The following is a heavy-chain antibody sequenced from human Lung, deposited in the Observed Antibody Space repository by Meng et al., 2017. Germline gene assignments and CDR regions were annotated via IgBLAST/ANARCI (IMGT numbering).Heavy chain of an antibody. V-gene: IGHV1-69*10. J-gene: IGHJ4*02. CDR1: GGTFTTYT. Sequence: QVQLVQSGAEVKKPGSSVKVSCKASGGTFTTYTFNWVRQAPGHGLDWMGQIIPVLGIANYAQKFQGRVTITADKSTSTAYMELCSLTHDDTAIYFCATEYCGSTSCYVDFWGQGTLVTVSS. D-gene: IGHD2-2*01. CDR3: ATEYCGSTSCYVDF. CDR2: IIPVLGIA.